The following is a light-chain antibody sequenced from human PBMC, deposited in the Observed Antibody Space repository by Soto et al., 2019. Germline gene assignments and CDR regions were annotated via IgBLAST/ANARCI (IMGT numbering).Light chain of an antibody. J-gene: IGLJ2*01. Sequence: SYELTQPLSVSVALGQTAKITCGGNNVGTKNVYWYQQKPGQAPVLVLYRDRNRPSGVPERLSGSNSGNTATLTNSGAQVGEEADYYCQVWDSTTVVFGGGTKLTVL. CDR2: RDR. CDR3: QVWDSTTVV. V-gene: IGLV3-9*01. CDR1: NVGTKN.